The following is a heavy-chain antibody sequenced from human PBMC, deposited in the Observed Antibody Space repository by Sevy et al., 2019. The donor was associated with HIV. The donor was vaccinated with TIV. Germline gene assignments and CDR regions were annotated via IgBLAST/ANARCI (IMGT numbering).Heavy chain of an antibody. D-gene: IGHD3-10*01. Sequence: GESLKISCKGSGYSFTSYWIGWVRQMPGKGLEWMGIIYPGDSDTRYSPSFQGQVTISADKSISTAYLQWSSLKASDTAMYYCARHYAPIDGSGSYKYYYYYMDVWGKGTTVTVSS. V-gene: IGHV5-51*01. CDR3: ARHYAPIDGSGSYKYYYYYMDV. CDR2: IYPGDSDT. CDR1: GYSFTSYW. J-gene: IGHJ6*03.